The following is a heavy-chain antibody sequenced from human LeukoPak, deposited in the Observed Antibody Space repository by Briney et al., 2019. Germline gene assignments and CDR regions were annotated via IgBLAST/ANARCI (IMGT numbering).Heavy chain of an antibody. CDR3: VGLSWYYGSVLDDAFDI. CDR2: IYPGDSDT. V-gene: IGHV5-51*01. D-gene: IGHD3-10*01. J-gene: IGHJ3*02. Sequence: GESLKISCKGSGYSFTSYWIGWVRQMPGKGLEWMGIIYPGDSDTRYSPSFQGQVTISADESISIAYLQWSSLKASATARYYCVGLSWYYGSVLDDAFDIWGQGTMVTVSS. CDR1: GYSFTSYW.